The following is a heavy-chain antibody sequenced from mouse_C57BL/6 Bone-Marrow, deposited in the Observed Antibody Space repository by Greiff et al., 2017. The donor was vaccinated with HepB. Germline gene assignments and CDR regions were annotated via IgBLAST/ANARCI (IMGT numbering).Heavy chain of an antibody. Sequence: QVQLQQPGAELVMPGASVKLSCKASGYTFTSYWMHWVKQRPGQGLEWIGEIDPSDSYSNYNQKFKGKSTLTVDKSSSTAYMQLSSLTSEDSAVYYCARQRFDYWGQGTTLTVSS. CDR1: GYTFTSYW. CDR3: ARQRFDY. J-gene: IGHJ2*01. V-gene: IGHV1-69*01. CDR2: IDPSDSYS.